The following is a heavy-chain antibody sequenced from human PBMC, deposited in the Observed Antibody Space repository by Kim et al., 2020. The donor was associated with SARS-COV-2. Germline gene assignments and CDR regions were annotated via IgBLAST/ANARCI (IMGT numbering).Heavy chain of an antibody. Sequence: TTYTPSLKSRLTISVDTSKNQFFLNLNSVTTADTAVYYCARGGQYTTTFDSWGQGTLVTVSS. CDR2: T. J-gene: IGHJ4*02. V-gene: IGHV4-59*09. CDR3: ARGGQYTTTFDS. D-gene: IGHD2-2*02.